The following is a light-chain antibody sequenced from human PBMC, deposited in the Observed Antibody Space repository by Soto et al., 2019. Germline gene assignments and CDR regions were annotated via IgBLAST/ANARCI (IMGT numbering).Light chain of an antibody. V-gene: IGKV3-20*01. CDR2: AAS. Sequence: EIVLTQSPGTLSLSPGERATLSCRASQSVSSNYLAWYQQKPGQAPRLLIYAASSRATGIPDRFSGSGSGTDFTLTIIRLEPEDFAVYYCQQYGSSPPNTFGQGTKLDIK. CDR3: QQYGSSPPNT. J-gene: IGKJ2*01. CDR1: QSVSSNY.